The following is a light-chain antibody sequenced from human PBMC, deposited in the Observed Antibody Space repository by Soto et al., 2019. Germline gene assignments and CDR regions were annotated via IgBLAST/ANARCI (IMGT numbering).Light chain of an antibody. V-gene: IGLV2-8*01. Sequence: QSVLTQPPSASGSPGQSVTISCTGTSSDVGAYNYVSWYQQHPGKAPKLMIYEVSKRPSGVPDRFSGSKSGNTASLTVSGLQAEDEADYYCSSYAGSSNVFGTGTKVTV. CDR1: SSDVGAYNY. CDR2: EVS. J-gene: IGLJ1*01. CDR3: SSYAGSSNV.